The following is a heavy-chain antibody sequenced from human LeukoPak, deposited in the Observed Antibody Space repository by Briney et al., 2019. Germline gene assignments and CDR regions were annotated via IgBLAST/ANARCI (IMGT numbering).Heavy chain of an antibody. CDR1: GYTFTSYG. D-gene: IGHD3-3*01. V-gene: IGHV1-18*01. CDR3: ARDHQPLRITIFGVDAYYYYYYMDV. Sequence: GASVKVSCKASGYTFTSYGISWVRQAPGQGLEWMGWISAYNGNTNYAQKLQGRVTMTTDTSTSTAYMELRSLRSDDTAVYYCARDHQPLRITIFGVDAYYYYYYMDVWGKGTTVTVSS. CDR2: ISAYNGNT. J-gene: IGHJ6*03.